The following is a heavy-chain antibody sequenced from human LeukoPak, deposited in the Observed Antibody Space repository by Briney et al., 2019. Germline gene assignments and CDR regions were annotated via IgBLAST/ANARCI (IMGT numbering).Heavy chain of an antibody. J-gene: IGHJ3*02. CDR3: AKGASGGVIKPDAFDI. D-gene: IGHD3-10*01. CDR2: IRYDGSNK. CDR1: GFTFSSYG. V-gene: IGHV3-30*02. Sequence: GGSLRLSCAASGFTFSSYGMHWVRQAPGKGLEWVAFIRYDGSNKYYADSVKGRFTISRDNSKNTLYLQMNSLRAEDTAVYYCAKGASGGVIKPDAFDIWGQGTMVTVSS.